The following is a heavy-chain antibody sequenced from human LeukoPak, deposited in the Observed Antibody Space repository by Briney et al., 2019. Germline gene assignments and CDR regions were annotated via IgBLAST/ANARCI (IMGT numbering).Heavy chain of an antibody. CDR1: GYSISSGYY. Sequence: SETLSLTCAVSGYSISSGYYWGWIRQPPGHGLEWIGSIYHSGSTYYNPSLKSRVTISVDTSKNQFSLKLSSVTAADTAVYYCARHCGSTSCYYFDYWGQGTLVTVSS. V-gene: IGHV4-38-2*01. CDR3: ARHCGSTSCYYFDY. D-gene: IGHD2-2*01. J-gene: IGHJ4*02. CDR2: IYHSGST.